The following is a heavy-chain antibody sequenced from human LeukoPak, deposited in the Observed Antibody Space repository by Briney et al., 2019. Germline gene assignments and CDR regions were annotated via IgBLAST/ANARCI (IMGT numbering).Heavy chain of an antibody. J-gene: IGHJ6*04. V-gene: IGHV4-34*01. CDR3: ARARPLDV. Sequence: PSETLSLACAVYGGSFSGYYWSWIRQPPGKGLEWIGEINHSGSTNYNPSLKSRVTISEDTSKNQFSLKLSSVTAADTAVYYCARARPLDVWGKGTTVTVSS. CDR2: INHSGST. CDR1: GGSFSGYY.